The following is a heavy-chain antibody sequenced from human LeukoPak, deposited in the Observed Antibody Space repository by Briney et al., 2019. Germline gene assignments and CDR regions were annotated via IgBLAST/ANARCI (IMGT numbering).Heavy chain of an antibody. J-gene: IGHJ4*02. V-gene: IGHV3-73*01. CDR2: IRSKANSYAT. CDR3: TRRRDGLGEAYFDY. CDR1: GFTFSSYG. Sequence: PGGSLRLSCAASGFTFSSYGMPWVRQASGKGLEWVGRIRSKANSYATAYAASVKGRFTISRDDSKNTAYLQMNSLKTEDTAVYYCTRRRDGLGEAYFDYWGQGTLVTVSS. D-gene: IGHD3-16*01.